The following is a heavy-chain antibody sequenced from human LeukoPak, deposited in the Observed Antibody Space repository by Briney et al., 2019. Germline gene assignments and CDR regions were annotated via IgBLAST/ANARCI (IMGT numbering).Heavy chain of an antibody. CDR2: LFPDDSDA. J-gene: IGHJ6*02. D-gene: IGHD3-10*01. V-gene: IGHV5-51*01. Sequence: GLSLKFYCPGSAYSFATRGVAWVRQMPGKGLEWLGSLFPDDSDARYSPSSQGQVTISADKSISTAYLQWSSLKASDSAMYFCGRRAGGSGGYYSYYGMDVWGQGTTVTVSS. CDR1: AYSFATRG. CDR3: GRRAGGSGGYYSYYGMDV.